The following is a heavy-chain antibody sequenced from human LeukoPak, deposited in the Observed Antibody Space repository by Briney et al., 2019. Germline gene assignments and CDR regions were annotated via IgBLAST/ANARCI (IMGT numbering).Heavy chain of an antibody. CDR2: ISGTGGST. Sequence: GGSLRLSCAGTGFTFNNFAMSWVRQARGKGLEWVSGISGTGGSTYYADSVKGRFTISRDNSKNTVYLQTNSLNAEDTAVYYCAKGRCSGGSCYSRGLDSWGQGTLVTVSS. CDR1: GFTFNNFA. V-gene: IGHV3-23*01. D-gene: IGHD2-15*01. CDR3: AKGRCSGGSCYSRGLDS. J-gene: IGHJ4*02.